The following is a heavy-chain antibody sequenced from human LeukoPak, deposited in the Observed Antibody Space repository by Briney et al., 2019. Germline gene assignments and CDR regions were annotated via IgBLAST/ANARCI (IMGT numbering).Heavy chain of an antibody. CDR1: GFTFNNYA. CDR2: ISGGGETT. V-gene: IGHV3-23*01. J-gene: IGHJ4*02. CDR3: ARDYADYVGYFFFDY. D-gene: IGHD4-17*01. Sequence: GGSLRLSCAASGFTFNNYAMNWVRQAPGKGLERVSSISGGGETTYYADSAKGRFTISRDNSQSTLYLQMNSLRAEDTAEYYCARDYADYVGYFFFDYWGQGTLVTVSS.